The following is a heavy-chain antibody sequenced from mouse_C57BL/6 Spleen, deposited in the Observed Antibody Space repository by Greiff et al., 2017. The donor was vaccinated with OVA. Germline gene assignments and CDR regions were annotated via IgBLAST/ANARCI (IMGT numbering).Heavy chain of an antibody. Sequence: VKLQQPGAELVRPGSSVKLSCKASGYTFTSYWMDWVKQRPGQALEWIGNIYPSDSETHYNQKFKDKATLTVDKSSSTAYMQLSSLTSEDSAVYYCARWGTTVVADYWGQGTTLTVSS. CDR1: GYTFTSYW. CDR3: ARWGTTVVADY. J-gene: IGHJ2*01. D-gene: IGHD1-1*01. CDR2: IYPSDSET. V-gene: IGHV1-61*01.